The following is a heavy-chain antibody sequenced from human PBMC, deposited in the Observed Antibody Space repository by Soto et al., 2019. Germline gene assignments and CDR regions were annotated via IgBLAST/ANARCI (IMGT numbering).Heavy chain of an antibody. CDR3: VRSRRNCTNSVCYNFYGMDV. CDR2: MNANSGNA. Sequence: QVQVVQSGAELKKPGASVKVSCKASGYTFTNYDINWVRQASGQGLEWMGWMNANSGNAAYAQKFQGRVTMTRNTTTSTAYMELSSLRSEDTAVYYCVRSRRNCTNSVCYNFYGMDVWGQATTVTVSS. V-gene: IGHV1-8*01. J-gene: IGHJ6*02. CDR1: GYTFTNYD. D-gene: IGHD2-8*01.